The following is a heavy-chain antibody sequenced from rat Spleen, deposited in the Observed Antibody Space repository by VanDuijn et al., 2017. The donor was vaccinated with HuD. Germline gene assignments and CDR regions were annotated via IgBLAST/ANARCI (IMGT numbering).Heavy chain of an antibody. Sequence: EVQLVESDGGLVQPGRSLQLSCAASGFTFNNYDMAWVRQTPTKGLEWVASISTGGGSTYYRDSVKGRFTISRDNAKSTLYLQMDSLRSEDTATYYCARRHYGYTDYFDYWGQGVMVTVSS. CDR1: GFTFNNYD. V-gene: IGHV5S23*01. D-gene: IGHD1-9*01. CDR3: ARRHYGYTDYFDY. CDR2: ISTGGGST. J-gene: IGHJ2*01.